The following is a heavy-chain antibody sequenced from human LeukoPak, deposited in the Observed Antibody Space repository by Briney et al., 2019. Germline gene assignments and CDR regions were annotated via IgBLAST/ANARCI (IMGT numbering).Heavy chain of an antibody. D-gene: IGHD1-26*01. V-gene: IGHV3-15*01. CDR1: GFTFSNTW. CDR3: TTEIVGATRVY. J-gene: IGHJ4*02. CDR2: IKSKTDGGTT. Sequence: GGSLRLSCAASGFTFSNTWMSWVRQAPGKGLEWVGRIKSKTDGGTTDYAAPVKGRFTISRDDSKNTLYLQMNSLKTEDTAVYYCTTEIVGATRVYWGQGTLVTVSS.